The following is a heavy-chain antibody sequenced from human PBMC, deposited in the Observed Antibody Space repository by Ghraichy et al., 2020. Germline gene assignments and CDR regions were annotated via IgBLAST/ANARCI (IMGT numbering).Heavy chain of an antibody. CDR3: AREQRHAFDI. V-gene: IGHV3-7*01. CDR2: IRVDGSEK. CDR1: GLTFSTYW. Sequence: GGSLRLSCAASGLTFSTYWMTWVRQAPGKGREWVANIRVDGSEKYYVDSVKGRFTISRDNAKNSLFLQMNSLRAEDTAVYYCAREQRHAFDIWGQGTMVTVAS. J-gene: IGHJ3*02.